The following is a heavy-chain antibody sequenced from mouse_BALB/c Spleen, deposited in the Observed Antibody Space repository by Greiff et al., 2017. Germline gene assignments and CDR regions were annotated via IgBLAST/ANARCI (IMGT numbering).Heavy chain of an antibody. Sequence: DVMLVESGGGLVQPGGSRKLSCAASGFTFSSFGMHWVRQAPEKGLEWVAYISSGSSTIYYADTVKGRFTISRDNSKNTLFLQMTSLRYEDTAMYYCARDYYGSSYAMDDWGQGTSVTVSS. CDR2: ISSGSSTI. J-gene: IGHJ4*01. V-gene: IGHV5-17*02. CDR3: ARDYYGSSYAMDD. D-gene: IGHD1-1*01. CDR1: GFTFSSFG.